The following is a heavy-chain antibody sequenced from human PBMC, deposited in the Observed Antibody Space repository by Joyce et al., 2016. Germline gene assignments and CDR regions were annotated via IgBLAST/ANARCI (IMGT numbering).Heavy chain of an antibody. J-gene: IGHJ6*02. D-gene: IGHD3-3*01. V-gene: IGHV2-70*01. CDR1: GFSLSASGMC. CDR2: IDWDDDK. Sequence: HVPLWESGPALVRPTQTLTLTCTFSGFSLSASGMCVSWIRQPPAKALEWLALIDWDDDKYYVTALKTRRTISKGTFKNHMVLTMTNMDPVDTATYFCARCWSGVVNADYMDIWGQGTTVTVSS. CDR3: ARCWSGVVNADYMDI.